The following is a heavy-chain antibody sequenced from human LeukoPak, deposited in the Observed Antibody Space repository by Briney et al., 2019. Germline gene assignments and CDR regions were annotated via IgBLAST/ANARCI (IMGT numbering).Heavy chain of an antibody. Sequence: GGSLRLSCAASGFTFSSYWMSCVRQAPGKGLEWVANIKHDGSEKYYVDSVKGRFTISRDNSKNMLYLQMNSLRVEDTAVYYCAKDLGYDYVWGEGNFYDYWGQGTLVTVSS. CDR3: AKDLGYDYVWGEGNFYDY. D-gene: IGHD3-16*01. V-gene: IGHV3-7*03. CDR2: IKHDGSEK. CDR1: GFTFSSYW. J-gene: IGHJ4*02.